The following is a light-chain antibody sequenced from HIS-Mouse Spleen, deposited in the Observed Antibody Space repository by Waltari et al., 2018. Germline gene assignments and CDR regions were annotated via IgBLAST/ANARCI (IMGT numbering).Light chain of an antibody. CDR2: LCS. Sequence: DIVMTQSPLSLPVTPGEPASISCRSSQSLLHSNGYNYLDWYLQKPGQSPQLLIYLCSNRASGVPDRFSGSGSGTEFTLKISRVEAEDVGVYYCMQALQTPFTFGPGTKVDIK. CDR3: MQALQTPFT. J-gene: IGKJ3*01. V-gene: IGKV2-28*01. CDR1: QSLLHSNGYNY.